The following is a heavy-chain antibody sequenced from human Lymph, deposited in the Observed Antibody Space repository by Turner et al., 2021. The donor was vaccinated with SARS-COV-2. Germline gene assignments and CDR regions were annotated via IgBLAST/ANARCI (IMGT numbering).Heavy chain of an antibody. D-gene: IGHD4-17*01. J-gene: IGHJ5*02. CDR1: GITVSGNY. Sequence: EVQLVESGGGLGQPGGSLRLSCAASGITVSGNYMSLARQAPGKGLEWVSLLYSGGSTYYADSVKGRFTISRDNSKNTLYLQMNSLRAEDTAVYYCARVYGDYVPWGQGTLVTVSS. CDR2: LYSGGST. CDR3: ARVYGDYVP. V-gene: IGHV3-66*01.